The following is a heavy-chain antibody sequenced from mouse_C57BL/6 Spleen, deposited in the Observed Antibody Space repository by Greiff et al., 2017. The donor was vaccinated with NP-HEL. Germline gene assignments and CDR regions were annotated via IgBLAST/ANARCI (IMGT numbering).Heavy chain of an antibody. CDR2: ISDGVSYT. CDR1: GFTFSSYA. V-gene: IGHV5-4*01. D-gene: IGHD3-2*02. Sequence: EVKLMESGGGLVKPGGSLKLSCAASGFTFSSYAMSWVRQTPEQRLEWVATISDGVSYTYYPDNVKGRFTISRDNAKNTLYLQMSHLKSEDTAMYYCARDGSSGYSFDYWGQGTTLTVSS. CDR3: ARDGSSGYSFDY. J-gene: IGHJ2*01.